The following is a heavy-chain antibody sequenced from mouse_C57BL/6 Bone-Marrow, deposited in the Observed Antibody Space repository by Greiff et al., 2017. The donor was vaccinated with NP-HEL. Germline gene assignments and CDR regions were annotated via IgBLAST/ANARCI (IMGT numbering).Heavy chain of an antibody. CDR2: IYPGSGST. CDR3: GYYGSSYNWYFDV. CDR1: GYTFTSYW. V-gene: IGHV1-55*01. J-gene: IGHJ1*03. Sequence: QVQLQQPGAELVKPGASVKMSCKASGYTFTSYWITWVKQRPGQGLEWIGDIYPGSGSTNYNEKFKSKATLTVDTSSSTAYMQRSSLTSEDSAVYYCGYYGSSYNWYFDVWGTVTTVTVSS. D-gene: IGHD1-1*01.